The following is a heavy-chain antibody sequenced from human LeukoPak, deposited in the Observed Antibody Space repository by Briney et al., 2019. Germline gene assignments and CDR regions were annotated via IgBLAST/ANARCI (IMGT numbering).Heavy chain of an antibody. CDR2: IYHSGGT. Sequence: PSETLSLTCNVSGYSISSGYYWGWLRQPPGKGLEWIGRIYHSGGTYYNASLKSRVTISVDTSKNQISLKLISVTAADTAVYYCARGPTGYSSSSLYFDYWGQGTLVTVSS. CDR1: GYSISSGYY. V-gene: IGHV4-38-2*02. J-gene: IGHJ4*02. CDR3: ARGPTGYSSSSLYFDY. D-gene: IGHD6-6*01.